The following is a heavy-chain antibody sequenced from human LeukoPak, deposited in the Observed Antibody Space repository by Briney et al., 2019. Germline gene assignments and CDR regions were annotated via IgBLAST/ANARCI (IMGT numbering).Heavy chain of an antibody. CDR2: INTDGSST. D-gene: IGHD5-18*01. Sequence: PGGSLRLSCAASGFTFSSHWMHWVRQAPGKGLVWVSRINTDGSSTSYADSAKGRFTISRDNAKNTLYLQMNSLRAEDTAVYYCAREGEYSYGVFDYWGQGTLVTVSS. CDR3: AREGEYSYGVFDY. CDR1: GFTFSSHW. J-gene: IGHJ4*02. V-gene: IGHV3-74*01.